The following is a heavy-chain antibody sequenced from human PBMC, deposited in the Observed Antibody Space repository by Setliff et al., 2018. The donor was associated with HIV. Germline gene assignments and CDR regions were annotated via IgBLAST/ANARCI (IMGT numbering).Heavy chain of an antibody. J-gene: IGHJ4*02. Sequence: PGGSLRLSCAASGFTFSDYGFHWVRQAPGKGLEWVAVISYDGSYKYYADSVKGRFTISRDNAKNSLYLQMNSLRAEDTAVYYCARDPTPQFWSGNSPFDYWGQGTLVTVSS. CDR1: GFTFSDYG. D-gene: IGHD3-3*02. CDR2: ISYDGSYK. V-gene: IGHV3-30*12. CDR3: ARDPTPQFWSGNSPFDY.